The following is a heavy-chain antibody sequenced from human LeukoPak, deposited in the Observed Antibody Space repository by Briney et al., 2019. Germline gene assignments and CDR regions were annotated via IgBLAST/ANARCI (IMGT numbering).Heavy chain of an antibody. D-gene: IGHD5-12*01. J-gene: IGHJ4*02. CDR2: ISGGGGNT. V-gene: IGHV3-23*01. CDR1: GFTFNNYG. CDR3: AKDRLRYSGYDSDY. Sequence: GGSLRLSCAASGFTFNNYGMSWVRQAPGKGLEWVSSISGGGGNTNYADSMKGRFTISRDNSKNTLYLQMNSLRAEDTAVYYCAKDRLRYSGYDSDYWGQGTLVTVSS.